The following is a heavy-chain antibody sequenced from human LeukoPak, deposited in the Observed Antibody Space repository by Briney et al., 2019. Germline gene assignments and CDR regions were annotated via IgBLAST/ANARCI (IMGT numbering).Heavy chain of an antibody. CDR3: ARDRDFLSGNYRRDFDY. Sequence: EASVKVSCKASGYTFSTYPINWVRQAPGQGLEWMGWINTNTGNPTYAQGFAGRFVFSLDTSVTTAYLQINSLKAEDTAVYYCARDRDFLSGNYRRDFDYWGQGTLVTVSP. CDR1: GYTFSTYP. J-gene: IGHJ4*02. CDR2: INTNTGNP. V-gene: IGHV7-4-1*02. D-gene: IGHD3-3*01.